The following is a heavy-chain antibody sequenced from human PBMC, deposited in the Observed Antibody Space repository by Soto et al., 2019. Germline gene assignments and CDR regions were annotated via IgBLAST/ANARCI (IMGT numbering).Heavy chain of an antibody. J-gene: IGHJ4*02. D-gene: IGHD1-1*01. V-gene: IGHV1-18*01. CDR2: ISAHNGNT. Sequence: QVHLVQSGAEVKKPGASVKVSCKASGYTFTSYGITWVRQATGQGLEWMGWISAHNGNTDYAQKLQGRVIVTRDTSTSTAYMELRSLRSDDTAVYYCARGRYVDYWGQGALVTVSS. CDR1: GYTFTSYG. CDR3: ARGRYVDY.